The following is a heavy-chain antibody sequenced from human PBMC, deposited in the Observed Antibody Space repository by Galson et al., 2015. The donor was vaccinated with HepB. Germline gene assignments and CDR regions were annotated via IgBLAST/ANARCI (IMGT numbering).Heavy chain of an antibody. CDR2: ISYDGSNK. J-gene: IGHJ4*02. CDR3: AKGGILGY. Sequence: SLRLSCAASGFTFSSYAMHWVRQAPGKGLEWVAVISYDGSNKYYADSVKGRFTISRDNSKNTLYLQMNSLRAEDTAVYYCAKGGILGYWGQGTLVTVSS. V-gene: IGHV3-30-3*01. D-gene: IGHD3-9*01. CDR1: GFTFSSYA.